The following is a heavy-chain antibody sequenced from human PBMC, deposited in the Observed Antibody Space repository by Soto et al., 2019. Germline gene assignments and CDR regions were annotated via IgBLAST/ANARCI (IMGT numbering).Heavy chain of an antibody. V-gene: IGHV3-73*01. CDR2: IRSKANSYAT. CDR3: TASNNAYDFWSGYSGLDV. CDR1: GFTFSGSA. J-gene: IGHJ6*04. D-gene: IGHD3-3*01. Sequence: GGSLRLSCAASGFTFSGSAMHWVRQASGKGLEWVGRIRSKANSYATAYAASVKGRFTISRDDSKNTAYLQMNSLKTEDTAVYYCTASNNAYDFWSGYSGLDVWGKGTTVTVSS.